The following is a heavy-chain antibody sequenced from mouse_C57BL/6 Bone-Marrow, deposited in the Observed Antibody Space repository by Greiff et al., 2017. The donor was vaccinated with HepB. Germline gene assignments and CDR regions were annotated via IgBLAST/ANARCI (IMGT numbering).Heavy chain of an antibody. CDR2: ILPGSGST. Sequence: VQLQQSGAELMKPGASVKLSCKATGYTFTGYWIEWVKQRPGHGLEWIGEILPGSGSTNYNEKFKGKATFTADTSSNTAYMQLSSLTTEDSAIYYCARIPLIYYYGSSYAYFDYWGQGTTLTVSS. D-gene: IGHD1-1*01. V-gene: IGHV1-9*01. CDR3: ARIPLIYYYGSSYAYFDY. CDR1: GYTFTGYW. J-gene: IGHJ2*01.